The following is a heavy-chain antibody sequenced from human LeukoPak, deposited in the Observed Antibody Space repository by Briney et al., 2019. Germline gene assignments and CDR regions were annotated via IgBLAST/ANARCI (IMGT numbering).Heavy chain of an antibody. CDR3: ARVGPWLFGSPTGGDY. CDR2: IYHSGST. D-gene: IGHD3-10*02. J-gene: IGHJ4*02. CDR1: GFTFSSYAM. V-gene: IGHV4-4*02. Sequence: PGGSLRLSCAASGFTFSSYAMSWVRQAPGKGLEWIGEIYHSGSTNYNPSLKSRVTISVDKSKNQFSLKLSSVTAADTAVYYCARVGPWLFGSPTGGDYWGQGTLVTVSS.